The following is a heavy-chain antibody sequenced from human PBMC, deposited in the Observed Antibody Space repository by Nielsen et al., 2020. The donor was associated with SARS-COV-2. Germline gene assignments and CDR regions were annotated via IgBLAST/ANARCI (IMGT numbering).Heavy chain of an antibody. Sequence: SVKVSCKASGGTFSSYAISWVRQAPGQGLEWMGGIIPIFGTANYAQKFQGRVTITADESTSTAYMELSSLRSEDTAVYYCARGIAAAGPPIYYYYYMDVWGKGTTVTVSS. CDR3: ARGIAAAGPPIYYYYYMDV. CDR1: GGTFSSYA. CDR2: IIPIFGTA. D-gene: IGHD6-13*01. V-gene: IGHV1-69*13. J-gene: IGHJ6*03.